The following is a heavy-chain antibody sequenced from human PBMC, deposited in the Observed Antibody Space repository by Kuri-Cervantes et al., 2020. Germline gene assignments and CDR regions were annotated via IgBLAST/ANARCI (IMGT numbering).Heavy chain of an antibody. CDR3: ARDYVWGSHDAFDL. CDR1: GFAFGDYW. V-gene: IGHV3-48*01. CDR2: ISSSSSSI. Sequence: GGSLRLSCAASGFAFGDYWMHWVRQAPGKGLEWVSYISSSSSSIYYADSVKGRFTISRDNAKNSLYLQMNSLRAEDTAVYYCARDYVWGSHDAFDLWGQGTMVTVSS. J-gene: IGHJ3*01. D-gene: IGHD3-16*01.